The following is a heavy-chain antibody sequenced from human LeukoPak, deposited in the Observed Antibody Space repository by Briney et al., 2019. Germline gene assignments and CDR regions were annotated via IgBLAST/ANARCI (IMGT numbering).Heavy chain of an antibody. D-gene: IGHD1-1*01. J-gene: IGHJ6*02. CDR1: GFTFSSFA. CDR2: ISDSGSST. Sequence: QTGGSLRLSCAAPGFTFSSFAMSWVRQAPGKGLEWVSAISDSGSSTYYPDSVKGRFTISRDNSKNTLSLQMNSLRAEDTAVYYCARDGSRYYYGMDVWGQGTTVTVSS. V-gene: IGHV3-23*01. CDR3: ARDGSRYYYGMDV.